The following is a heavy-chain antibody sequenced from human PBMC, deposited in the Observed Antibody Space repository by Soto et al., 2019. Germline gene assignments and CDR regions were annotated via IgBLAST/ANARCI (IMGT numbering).Heavy chain of an antibody. CDR1: GFSFSSFA. CDR2: IGDSGAST. J-gene: IGHJ6*04. Sequence: EVLLLESGGGLVQPGGSLRLSCEASGFSFSSFAMNWVPQAPGKGLEWVSAIGDSGASTYYADSMKGRFTISRDNSRNTLYLQLNSLRAEDTAVYYCAKGVELDVWGNGTTVTVSS. D-gene: IGHD1-26*01. V-gene: IGHV3-23*01. CDR3: AKGVELDV.